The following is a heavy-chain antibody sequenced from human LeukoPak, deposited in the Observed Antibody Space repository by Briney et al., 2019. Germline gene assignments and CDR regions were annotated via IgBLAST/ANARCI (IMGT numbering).Heavy chain of an antibody. J-gene: IGHJ4*02. CDR3: ARLASGAFDF. D-gene: IGHD6-19*01. CDR1: GFTFSDYS. Sequence: GGSLRLSCAASGFTFSDYSMNWVRQAPGKGLEWISYITNSGSTIYYADSVKGRFTISRDNAKNSLYLQMNSLKAEDTAVYYCARLASGAFDFWGQGTLVTVSS. CDR2: ITNSGSTI. V-gene: IGHV3-48*04.